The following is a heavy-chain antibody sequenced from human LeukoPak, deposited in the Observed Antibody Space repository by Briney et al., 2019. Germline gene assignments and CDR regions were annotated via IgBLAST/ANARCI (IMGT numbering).Heavy chain of an antibody. Sequence: SSVKVSCKASGGTFSSYTISWVRQAPGQGLEWMGGIIPILGIANYAQKFQGRVTITADKSTSTAYMELSSLRSEDTAVYYCARVPSSSSNQYWGQGTLVTVSS. CDR2: IIPILGIA. D-gene: IGHD6-6*01. J-gene: IGHJ4*02. V-gene: IGHV1-69*02. CDR3: ARVPSSSSNQY. CDR1: GGTFSSYT.